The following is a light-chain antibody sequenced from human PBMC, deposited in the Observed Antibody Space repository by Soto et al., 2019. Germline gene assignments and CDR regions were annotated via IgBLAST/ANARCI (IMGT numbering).Light chain of an antibody. V-gene: IGKV3-15*01. J-gene: IGKJ1*01. CDR3: QQYNDWPRT. CDR1: QSVGSN. CDR2: GAS. Sequence: IFMTQCPATLSVSAGERATLSCRASQSVGSNLAWYQQKPGQAPRLLVSGASTRATGIAARFNGGGSGTEFTLTISSLQSEDFAVYYCQQYNDWPRTFGQGTNVDIK.